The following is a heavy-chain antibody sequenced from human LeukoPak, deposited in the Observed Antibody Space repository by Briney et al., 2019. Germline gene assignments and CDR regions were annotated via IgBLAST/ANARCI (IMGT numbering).Heavy chain of an antibody. CDR3: ARDFYDGSGTTDAFDI. CDR1: GFTFSNYS. CDR2: ITGSTSRI. D-gene: IGHD3-22*01. J-gene: IGHJ3*02. Sequence: GGSLRLSCAASGFTFSNYSMHWVRQAPGKGLEWVSSITGSTSRIYYYADSVRGRFTISRDNAKSALYLQMNSLRAEDTAIYYCARDFYDGSGTTDAFDIWGQGTMVTVSS. V-gene: IGHV3-21*01.